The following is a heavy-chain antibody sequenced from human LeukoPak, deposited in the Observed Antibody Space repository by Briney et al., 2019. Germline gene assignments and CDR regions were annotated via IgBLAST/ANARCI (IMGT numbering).Heavy chain of an antibody. CDR2: INHNGNLN. CDR1: GFTFSSYW. CDR3: AREGGLDV. Sequence: PGGSLRLSCAASGFTFSSYWMNWARQAPGKGLEWVASINHNGNLNYYVASINDPFSISIHNTNNSLYLQMSNLRPEDTAVYFCAREGGLDVWGQGATVTVSS. J-gene: IGHJ6*02. V-gene: IGHV3-7*03.